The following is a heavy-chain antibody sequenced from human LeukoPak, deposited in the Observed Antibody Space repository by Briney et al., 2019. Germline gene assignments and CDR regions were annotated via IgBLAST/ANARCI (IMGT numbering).Heavy chain of an antibody. J-gene: IGHJ6*02. CDR3: ARHRRTVVSPGYYYGMDV. CDR1: GGSISSYF. Sequence: PSETLSLTCSVSGGSISSYFWSSIRQPPGKGLERIGHIYYRGSTNYNPSLKSRVTISVDTSENQFSLKLSSVTAADTAVYYCARHRRTVVSPGYYYGMDVWGQGTTVTVSS. V-gene: IGHV4-59*08. D-gene: IGHD4-23*01. CDR2: IYYRGST.